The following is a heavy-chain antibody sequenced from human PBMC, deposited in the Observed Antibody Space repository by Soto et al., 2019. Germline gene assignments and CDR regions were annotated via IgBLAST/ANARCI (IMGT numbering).Heavy chain of an antibody. D-gene: IGHD6-6*01. CDR3: AREVKTPYSSSSWAYYYYGMDV. V-gene: IGHV3-21*01. CDR1: GFTFSSYS. Sequence: GGSLRLSCAASGFTFSSYSMNWVRQAPGKGLEWVSSISSSSSYIYYADSVKGRFTISRDNAKNSLYLQMNSLRAEDTAVYYCAREVKTPYSSSSWAYYYYGMDVWGQGTTVTVSS. CDR2: ISSSSSYI. J-gene: IGHJ6*02.